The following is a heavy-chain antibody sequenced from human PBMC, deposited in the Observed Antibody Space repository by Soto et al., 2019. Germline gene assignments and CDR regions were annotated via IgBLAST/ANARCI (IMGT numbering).Heavy chain of an antibody. CDR1: GGTFVSSA. CDR2: IIPILGST. V-gene: IGHV1-69*01. CDR3: AKKNPHGDSNKAWLDL. Sequence: QVQLLQSGAELREPGSSVRVSCTPSGGTFVSSAFAWVRQAPGGKIEWMGGIIPILGSTKYAEKFLGRLTIRADDSSRTAYLELSSLTFDDTAVYFCAKKNPHGDSNKAWLDLWGQGTLVTVST. J-gene: IGHJ5*02. D-gene: IGHD2-8*01.